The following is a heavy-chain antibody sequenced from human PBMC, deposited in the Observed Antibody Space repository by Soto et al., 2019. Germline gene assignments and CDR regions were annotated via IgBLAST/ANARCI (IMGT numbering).Heavy chain of an antibody. CDR1: GGSFSGYY. J-gene: IGHJ6*03. D-gene: IGHD7-27*01. CDR2: STHSGST. V-gene: IGHV4-34*01. Sequence: QVQLQQWGAGLLKPSETLSLTCAVDGGSFSGYYWSWIRKPPGKGLEWIGESTHSGSTNYNPSLKSRVTISVDTSKNQFSLKLSSVTAADPAVYYCARCLSKWGFYYMDVGGKGTTVTVSS. CDR3: ARCLSKWGFYYMDV.